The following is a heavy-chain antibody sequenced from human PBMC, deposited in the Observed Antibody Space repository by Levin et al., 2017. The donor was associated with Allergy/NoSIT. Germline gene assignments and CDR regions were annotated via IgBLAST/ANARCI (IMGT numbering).Heavy chain of an antibody. V-gene: IGHV2-5*02. D-gene: IGHD3-10*01. Sequence: SGPTLVKPTQTLTLTCTFSGFSLSTSGVGVGWIRQPPGKALEWLALIYWDDDKRYSPSLKSRLTITKDTSKNQVVLTMTNMDPVDTATYYCAHRASVLWFGDTGNWFDPWGQGTLVTVSS. CDR3: AHRASVLWFGDTGNWFDP. CDR2: IYWDDDK. CDR1: GFSLSTSGVG. J-gene: IGHJ5*02.